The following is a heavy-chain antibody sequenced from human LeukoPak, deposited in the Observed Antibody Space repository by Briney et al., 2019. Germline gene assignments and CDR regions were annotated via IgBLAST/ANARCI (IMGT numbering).Heavy chain of an antibody. CDR1: GYTFTSYG. V-gene: IGHV1-18*04. D-gene: IGHD2-15*01. Sequence: ASVKVSCKASGYTFTSYGISWVRQAPGQGLEWMGWISAYNGNTNYAQKLQGRVAMTTDTSTSTAYMELRSLRSDDTAVYYCARDAPWYSGGSCYPDYWGQGTLVTVSS. CDR2: ISAYNGNT. CDR3: ARDAPWYSGGSCYPDY. J-gene: IGHJ4*02.